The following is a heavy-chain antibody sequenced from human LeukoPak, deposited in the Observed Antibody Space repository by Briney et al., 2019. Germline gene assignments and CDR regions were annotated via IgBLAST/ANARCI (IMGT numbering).Heavy chain of an antibody. J-gene: IGHJ6*03. V-gene: IGHV1-46*01. CDR3: ARAYIRSPRNSMDV. Sequence: ASVKVSCKASGYTFTGYYVHWVRQAPGQGLEWMGIINPTGGSTTYAQNFQGRVTVTRDMSTSTVYMELSSLRSEDTAVYFCARAYIRSPRNSMDVWGKGTTVTVSS. D-gene: IGHD3-16*01. CDR2: INPTGGST. CDR1: GYTFTGYY.